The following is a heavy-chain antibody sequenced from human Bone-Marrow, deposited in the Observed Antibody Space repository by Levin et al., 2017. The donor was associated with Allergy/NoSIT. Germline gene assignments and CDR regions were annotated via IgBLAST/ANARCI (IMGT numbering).Heavy chain of an antibody. V-gene: IGHV4-59*01. CDR2: VYYSGST. CDR3: ARAWVGTSFDI. D-gene: IGHD2-15*01. J-gene: IGHJ3*02. Sequence: SQTLSLTCNVSGGSMSSYYWSWIRQSPGKGLEYIGYVYYSGSTNYNPSLKSRVTISVDMSNNQFSLKLTSVTAADTAVYYCARAWVGTSFDIWGQGTMVTVSS. CDR1: GGSMSSYY.